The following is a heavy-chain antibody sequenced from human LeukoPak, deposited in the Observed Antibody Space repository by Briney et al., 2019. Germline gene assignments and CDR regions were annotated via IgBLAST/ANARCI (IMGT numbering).Heavy chain of an antibody. D-gene: IGHD3-3*01. V-gene: IGHV1-46*01. CDR3: ARAKSGYYLYY. Sequence: ASVKVSCKASGGTFSSYAISWVRQAPGQGLEWMGIINPSGGSTSYAQKFQGRVTMTRDTSTSTVYMELSSLRSEDTAVYYCARAKSGYYLYYWGQGTLVTVSS. CDR2: INPSGGST. J-gene: IGHJ4*02. CDR1: GGTFSSYA.